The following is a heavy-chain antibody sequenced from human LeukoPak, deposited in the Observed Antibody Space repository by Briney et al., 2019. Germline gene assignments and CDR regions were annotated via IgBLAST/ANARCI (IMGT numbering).Heavy chain of an antibody. Sequence: SETLSLTCTVSGGSISSYYWSWIRQPAGKGLEWIGRIYTSGSTNYNPSLKSRVTMSVDTSKNQFSLKLSSVTAADRPVYYCARVFDGPPDSAGQGDAFDIWGQGTRVTVSS. J-gene: IGHJ3*02. CDR3: ARVFDGPPDSAGQGDAFDI. CDR2: IYTSGST. V-gene: IGHV4-4*07. D-gene: IGHD4-23*01. CDR1: GGSISSYY.